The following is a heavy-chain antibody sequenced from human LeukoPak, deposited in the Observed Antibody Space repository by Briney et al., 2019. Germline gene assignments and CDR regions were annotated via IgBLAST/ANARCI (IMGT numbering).Heavy chain of an antibody. CDR3: ARVGEGRLRYFAPRGDWYFDY. CDR1: GGSISSSSYY. J-gene: IGHJ4*02. V-gene: IGHV4-39*07. Sequence: PSETLSLTCTVSGGSISSSSYYWGWIRQPPGKGLEWIGSIYYSGSTYYNPSLKSRVTISVDTSKNQFSLKLSSVTAADTAVYYCARVGEGRLRYFAPRGDWYFDYWGQGTLVTVSS. D-gene: IGHD3-9*01. CDR2: IYYSGST.